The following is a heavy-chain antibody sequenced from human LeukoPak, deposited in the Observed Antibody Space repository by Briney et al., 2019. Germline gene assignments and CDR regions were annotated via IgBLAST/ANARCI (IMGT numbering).Heavy chain of an antibody. J-gene: IGHJ4*02. CDR3: ARDSGSSWAFDY. Sequence: GGSLRLSCAASGFTFSSYSMNWVRQAPGKGLEWVSVIYSGGSTYYADSVKGRFTISRHNSKNTLYLQMNSLRAEDTAVYYCARDSGSSWAFDYWGQGTLVTVSS. CDR2: IYSGGST. CDR1: GFTFSSYS. D-gene: IGHD6-13*01. V-gene: IGHV3-53*04.